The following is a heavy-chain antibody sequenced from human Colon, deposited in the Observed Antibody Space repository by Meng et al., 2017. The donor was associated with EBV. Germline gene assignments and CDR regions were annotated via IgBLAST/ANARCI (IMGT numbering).Heavy chain of an antibody. CDR2: IHHSGSA. CDR1: GGSMSSGHYY. Sequence: LGQVPLDPPRSFSLTCPVAGGSMSSGHYYWIWIRRPPGKGLEWIGYIHHSGSAYYNPSLKSRVSISVDTSKNQFSLNLNSMTAADTAVYYCASFDHIPRRNYFDYWGQGTLVTVSS. D-gene: IGHD2-21*01. V-gene: IGHV4-30-4*01. J-gene: IGHJ4*02. CDR3: ASFDHIPRRNYFDY.